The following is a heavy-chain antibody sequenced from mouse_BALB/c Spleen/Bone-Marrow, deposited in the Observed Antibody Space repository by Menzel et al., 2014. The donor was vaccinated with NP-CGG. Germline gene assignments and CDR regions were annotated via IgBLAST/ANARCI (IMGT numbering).Heavy chain of an antibody. CDR3: ARMGTDY. Sequence: VQLVESGPELVKPGASVKISCKASGYTFTSYYIHWVKQRPGQGLEWIGYIYPRDGSTNYNEKFKGKATLTADTSSSTAYMQLSSLTSEDSAVYFCARMGTDYRGQGTTLTVSS. J-gene: IGHJ2*01. CDR1: GYTFTSYY. CDR2: IYPRDGST. D-gene: IGHD3-1*01. V-gene: IGHV1S12*01.